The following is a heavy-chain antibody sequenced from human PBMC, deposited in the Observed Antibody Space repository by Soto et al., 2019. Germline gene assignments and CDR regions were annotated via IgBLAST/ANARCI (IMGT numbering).Heavy chain of an antibody. CDR3: ARDPSPYYDFWSGYFLH. CDR2: IKQDGSEK. CDR1: GFTFSSYW. J-gene: IGHJ4*02. D-gene: IGHD3-3*01. Sequence: GGSLRLSCAASGFTFSSYWMSWVRQAPGKGLEWVANIKQDGSEKYYVDSVKGRFTISRDNAKNSLYLQMNSLRAEDTAVYYCARDPSPYYDFWSGYFLHWGQGTLVTVSS. V-gene: IGHV3-7*01.